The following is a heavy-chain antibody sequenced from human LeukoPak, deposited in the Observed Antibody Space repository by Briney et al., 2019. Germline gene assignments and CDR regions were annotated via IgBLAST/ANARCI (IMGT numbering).Heavy chain of an antibody. CDR1: GFTFSGSA. CDR2: IRSKANSYAT. CDR3: AKAPMTIYVNDY. J-gene: IGHJ4*02. D-gene: IGHD2-2*01. V-gene: IGHV3-73*01. Sequence: GGSLRLSCAASGFTFSGSAMHWVRQASGKGLEWVGRIRSKANSYATAYAASVKGRFTISRDNSKNTLYLQMNSLRAEDTAVYYCAKAPMTIYVNDYWGQGTLVTVSS.